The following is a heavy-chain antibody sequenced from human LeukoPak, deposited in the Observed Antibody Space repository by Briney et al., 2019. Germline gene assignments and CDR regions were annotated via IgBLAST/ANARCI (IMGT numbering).Heavy chain of an antibody. D-gene: IGHD2-2*02. CDR3: AKDGVPAAIHDAFDI. J-gene: IGHJ3*02. Sequence: PGGSLRLSCAASGFTFSSYGMHWVRQAPGKGLEWVAVISYDGSNKYYADSVKGRFTISRDNSKNTLYLQMNSLRAEDTAVYYCAKDGVPAAIHDAFDIWGQGTMVTVSS. CDR1: GFTFSSYG. V-gene: IGHV3-30*18. CDR2: ISYDGSNK.